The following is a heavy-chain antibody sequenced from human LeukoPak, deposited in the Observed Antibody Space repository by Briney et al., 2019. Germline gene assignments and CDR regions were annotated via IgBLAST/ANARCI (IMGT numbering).Heavy chain of an antibody. V-gene: IGHV4-59*01. D-gene: IGHD5-18*01. J-gene: IGHJ5*02. CDR1: GGSISSYY. CDR2: IYYSGST. CDR3: ARDSSAVDTAMVRGWFDP. Sequence: PSETLSLTXTVSGGSISSYYWSWIRQPPGKGLEWIGYIYYSGSTNYNPSLKSRVTISVDTSKNQFSLKLSSVTAADTAVYYCARDSSAVDTAMVRGWFDPWGQGTLVTVSS.